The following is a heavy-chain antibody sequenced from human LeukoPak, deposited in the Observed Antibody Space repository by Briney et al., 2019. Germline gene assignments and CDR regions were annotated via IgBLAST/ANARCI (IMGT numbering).Heavy chain of an antibody. CDR3: ASGYNFGLDY. J-gene: IGHJ4*02. CDR1: GFTVSRNY. Sequence: PGGSLRLSCEVAGFTVSRNYMTWVRQAPGKGLEWVSIVYSGGTTYYADSVKGRFTISRENSRNMLYLQMNSLRAEDTAVYYCASGYNFGLDYWGQGTLLTVS. CDR2: VYSGGTT. V-gene: IGHV3-53*01. D-gene: IGHD5-18*01.